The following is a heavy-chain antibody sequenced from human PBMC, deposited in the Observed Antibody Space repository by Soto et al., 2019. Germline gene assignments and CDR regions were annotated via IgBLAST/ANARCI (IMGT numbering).Heavy chain of an antibody. CDR2: LCAYNGNT. V-gene: IGHV1-18*01. CDR1: GYTFTSYG. J-gene: IGHJ4*02. D-gene: IGHD6-19*01. CDR3: ASGAFGSGWYVELDY. Sequence: QVQLVQSGAEVKKPGASVKVSCKASGYTFTSYGISWVRQAPGQGLEWMGWLCAYNGNTNYAQKLQGRVTMTTDTSTSKAYMELRSLRSDDTAVYYGASGAFGSGWYVELDYWGQGTLVTVSS.